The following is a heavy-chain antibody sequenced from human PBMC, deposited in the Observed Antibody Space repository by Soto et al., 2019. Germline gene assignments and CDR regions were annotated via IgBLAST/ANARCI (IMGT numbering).Heavy chain of an antibody. D-gene: IGHD6-6*01. CDR3: ARGIIAARHPHSLDY. V-gene: IGHV4-34*01. CDR1: GGSFSGYY. J-gene: IGHJ4*02. Sequence: PAETLSLTCAVYGGSFSGYYWSWIRQPPGKGLEWIGEINHSGSTNYNPSLKSRVTISVDTSKNQFSLKLSSVTAADTAVYYCARGIIAARHPHSLDYWGQGTLVTVSS. CDR2: INHSGST.